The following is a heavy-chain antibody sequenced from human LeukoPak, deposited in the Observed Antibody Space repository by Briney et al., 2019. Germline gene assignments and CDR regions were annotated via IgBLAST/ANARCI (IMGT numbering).Heavy chain of an antibody. CDR2: ISSSGSTI. J-gene: IGHJ4*02. V-gene: IGHV3-48*03. CDR3: ARPYYYGSGSYPN. CDR1: GFTFSSYE. Sequence: QPGGSLRLSCAASGFTFSSYEMNWVRQAPGKGLEWVSYISSSGSTIYYADSVKGRFTISRDNAKNSLYLQMNSLRAEDTAVYYCARPYYYGSGSYPNWGQGTLVTVSS. D-gene: IGHD3-10*01.